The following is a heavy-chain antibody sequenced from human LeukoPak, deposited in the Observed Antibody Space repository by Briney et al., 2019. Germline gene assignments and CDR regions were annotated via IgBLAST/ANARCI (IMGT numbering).Heavy chain of an antibody. CDR2: IGIDSGNT. CDR1: GFTFSRDW. D-gene: IGHD1-1*01. CDR3: ARDHNYAFDN. Sequence: GGSLRLSCAASGFTFSRDWMHWVRQAPGKGLEWISYIGIDSGNTKYADSVRGRFTISADKAKNSLYLQMNSLRVEDTAVYYCARDHNYAFDNWGQGTLVSVA. V-gene: IGHV3-48*01. J-gene: IGHJ4*02.